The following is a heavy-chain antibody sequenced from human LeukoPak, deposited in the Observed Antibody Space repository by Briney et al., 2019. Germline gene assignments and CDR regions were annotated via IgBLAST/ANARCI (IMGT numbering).Heavy chain of an antibody. Sequence: PSETLSLTCTVSGGSISSGGYYWSWIRQHPGKGLEWIGCIYYSGSTYYNPSLKSRVTISVDTSKNQFSLKLSSVTAADTAVYYCARGLRRGSHSLYYFDYWGQGTLVTVSS. V-gene: IGHV4-31*03. D-gene: IGHD3-10*01. CDR1: GGSISSGGYY. CDR2: IYYSGST. J-gene: IGHJ4*02. CDR3: ARGLRRGSHSLYYFDY.